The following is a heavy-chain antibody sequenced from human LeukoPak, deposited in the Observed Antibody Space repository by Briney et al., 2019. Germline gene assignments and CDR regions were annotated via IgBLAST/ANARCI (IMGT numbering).Heavy chain of an antibody. J-gene: IGHJ4*02. D-gene: IGHD6-19*01. V-gene: IGHV4-59*08. CDR2: IYYSGST. CDR1: GGSISSYY. Sequence: SETLSLTCTVSGGSISSYYWSWIRQPPGEGLEWIGYIYYSGSTNYNPSLKSRVTISVDTSKNQFSLKLSSVTAADTAVYYCARHPRYSSRYYFDYWGQGTLVTVSS. CDR3: ARHPRYSSRYYFDY.